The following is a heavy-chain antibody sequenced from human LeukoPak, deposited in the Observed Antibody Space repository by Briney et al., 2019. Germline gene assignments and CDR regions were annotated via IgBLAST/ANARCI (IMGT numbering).Heavy chain of an antibody. CDR1: GFALSSYA. J-gene: IGHJ4*02. CDR2: VSGSGGST. V-gene: IGHV3-23*01. Sequence: GGSLRLSCAASGFALSSYAMIWVRQAPGKGLEWVSAVSGSGGSTYYADSVKGRFTISRDNSKNTLYLQMNSLRAEDTAVYYCAKDPGSPVDYWGQGTLVTVSS. CDR3: AKDPGSPVDY. D-gene: IGHD1-26*01.